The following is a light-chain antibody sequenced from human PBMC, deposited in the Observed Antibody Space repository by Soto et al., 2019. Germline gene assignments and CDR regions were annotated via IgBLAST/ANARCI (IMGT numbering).Light chain of an antibody. V-gene: IGKV3-20*01. CDR2: GAS. J-gene: IGKJ5*01. CDR3: QQYGSFPGT. CDR1: QSVSSSY. Sequence: EIVLTQSPGTLSLSPGERATLSCRASQSVSSSYLAWYQQKPDQAPRLLIYGASIRATGIPDRFSGSGSGTDFTLTISRLEPEDFAVYYCQQYGSFPGTFGQGTRLEIK.